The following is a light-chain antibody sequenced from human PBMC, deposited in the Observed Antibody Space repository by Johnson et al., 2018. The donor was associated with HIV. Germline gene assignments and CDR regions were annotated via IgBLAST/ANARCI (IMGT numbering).Light chain of an antibody. CDR1: SSNIGNNY. CDR3: GTWDSSLSAV. Sequence: VLTQPPSVSAAPGQKVTISCSGSSSNIGNNYVSWYQQLPGTAPKLLIYENNKRPSGIPDRFSGSKSGTSATLGITGLQTGDEADYYCGTWDSSLSAVFGTGTKVTVL. V-gene: IGLV1-51*02. CDR2: ENN. J-gene: IGLJ1*01.